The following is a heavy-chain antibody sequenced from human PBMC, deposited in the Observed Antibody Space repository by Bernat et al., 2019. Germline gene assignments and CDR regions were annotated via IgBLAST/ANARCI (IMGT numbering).Heavy chain of an antibody. V-gene: IGHV1-3*01. J-gene: IGHJ6*03. Sequence: QVQLVQSGAEVKKPGASVKVSCKASGYTFTSYPMHWVRQAPGQRLEWMGWINAGNGNTKYSQKFQGRVTITRDTSASTAYMELSSLRSEDTAMYYCARDPTNYYYYMDVWGTGTTVTVSS. CDR3: ARDPTNYYYYMDV. CDR2: INAGNGNT. CDR1: GYTFTSYP.